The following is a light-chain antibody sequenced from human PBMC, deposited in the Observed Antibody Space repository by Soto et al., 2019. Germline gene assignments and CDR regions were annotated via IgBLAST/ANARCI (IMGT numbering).Light chain of an antibody. CDR2: ELS. CDR1: TSDVGGYNY. J-gene: IGLJ2*01. V-gene: IGLV2-14*01. CDR3: SSYTGSNLVI. Sequence: QSALTQPASVSGSRGQSITISCTGTTSDVGGYNYVSWYQQHPGKAPKLMIYELSNRPSGVSDRFSGSRSDNTASLTISGLQPDDEADYYCSSYTGSNLVIFGGGTKLTV.